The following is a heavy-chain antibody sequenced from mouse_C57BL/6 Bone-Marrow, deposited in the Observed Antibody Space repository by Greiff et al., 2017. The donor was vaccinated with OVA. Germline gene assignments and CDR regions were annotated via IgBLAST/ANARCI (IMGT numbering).Heavy chain of an antibody. CDR3: VRDPLYGSSYWYFDV. D-gene: IGHD1-1*01. Sequence: EVHLVESGGGLVQPKGSLKLSCAASGFTFNTYAMHWVRQAPGKGLEWVARIRSKSSNYATYYADSVKDRFTISRDDSQSMLYLQMNNLKTEDTAMYYCVRDPLYGSSYWYFDVWGTGTTVTVSS. J-gene: IGHJ1*03. V-gene: IGHV10-3*01. CDR1: GFTFNTYA. CDR2: IRSKSSNYAT.